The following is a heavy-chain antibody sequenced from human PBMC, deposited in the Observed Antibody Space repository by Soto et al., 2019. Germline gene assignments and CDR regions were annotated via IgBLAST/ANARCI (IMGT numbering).Heavy chain of an antibody. D-gene: IGHD5-12*01. CDR1: GFTFSSYG. Sequence: QVQLVESGGGVVQPGRSLRLSCAASGFTFSSYGMHWVRQAPGKGLEWVAVILYDGSNKYYADSVKGRFTISRDNSKNTLYLQMNSLRAEDTAVYYCAKGGVDIVATNDYWGQGTLVTVSS. CDR2: ILYDGSNK. J-gene: IGHJ4*02. CDR3: AKGGVDIVATNDY. V-gene: IGHV3-30*18.